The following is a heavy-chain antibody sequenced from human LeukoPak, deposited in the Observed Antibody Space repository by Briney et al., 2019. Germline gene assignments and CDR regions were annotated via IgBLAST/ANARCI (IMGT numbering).Heavy chain of an antibody. CDR1: GFTFSDYY. V-gene: IGHV3-11*06. CDR2: ISSSSSYT. CDR3: ARAPGELPYDY. D-gene: IGHD3-16*02. Sequence: GGSLRLSCAASGFTFSDYYMSWIRQAPGKGLEWVSYISSSSSYTNYADSVKGRFTISRDNAKNSLYLQMNSLRAEDMAVYYCARAPGELPYDYWGQGTLVTVSS. J-gene: IGHJ4*02.